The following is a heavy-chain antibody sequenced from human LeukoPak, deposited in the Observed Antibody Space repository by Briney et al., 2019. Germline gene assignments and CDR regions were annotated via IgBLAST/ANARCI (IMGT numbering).Heavy chain of an antibody. D-gene: IGHD5-18*01. CDR2: IYCSGST. J-gene: IGHJ6*03. Sequence: SETLSLTCTVSGGSISSYYWSWIRQPPGKGLGWIGYIYCSGSTNYNPSLKSRVTISVDTSKNQFSLKLSSVTAADTAVYYCARGRDTAMVSSGGYYYYMDVWGKGTTVTVSS. CDR1: GGSISSYY. CDR3: ARGRDTAMVSSGGYYYYMDV. V-gene: IGHV4-59*01.